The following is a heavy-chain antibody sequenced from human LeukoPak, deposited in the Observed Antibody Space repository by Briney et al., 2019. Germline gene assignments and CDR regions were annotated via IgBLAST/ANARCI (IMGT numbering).Heavy chain of an antibody. CDR1: GFTFGDFA. CDR2: IRSKAYGGTT. CDR3: TRDNAAAGSYWYFDL. J-gene: IGHJ2*01. D-gene: IGHD6-13*01. V-gene: IGHV3-49*04. Sequence: GGSLRLSCTASGFTFGDFAMSWVRQAPGKGLEWVSFIRSKAYGGTTEYAASVKGRFTISTDDSKSIAYLQMNSLKTEDTAVYYCTRDNAAAGSYWYFDLWGRGTLVTVSS.